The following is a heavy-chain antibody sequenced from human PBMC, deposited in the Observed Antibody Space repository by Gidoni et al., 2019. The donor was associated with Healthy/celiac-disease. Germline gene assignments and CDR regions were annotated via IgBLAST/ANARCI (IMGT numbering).Heavy chain of an antibody. CDR3: ARDQLGRDTAMDDY. CDR2: IYSGGST. V-gene: IGHV3-53*01. CDR1: GFTVSSNY. D-gene: IGHD5-18*01. J-gene: IGHJ4*02. Sequence: EVQLVESGGGLIQPGGSLRLSCAASGFTVSSNYMSWVRQAPGKGLEWVSVIYSGGSTYYADSVKGRFTISRDNSKNTLYLQVNSLRAEDTAVYYCARDQLGRDTAMDDYWGQGTLVTVSS.